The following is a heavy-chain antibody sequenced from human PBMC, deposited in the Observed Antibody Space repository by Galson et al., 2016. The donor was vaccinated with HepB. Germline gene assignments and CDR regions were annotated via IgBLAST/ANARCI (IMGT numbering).Heavy chain of an antibody. D-gene: IGHD2-15*01. J-gene: IGHJ3*01. V-gene: IGHV3-7*01. Sequence: SLRLSCAASGFSFTNHWMTWVRQAPGKGLEWVANIRQDGNEKYHAEFVKGRFTISRDNAKNSLYLQMSGLRPEDTAVYYCARDSRYCGGGSCYGDAFDVWGQGAMVTDSS. CDR2: IRQDGNEK. CDR1: GFSFTNHW. CDR3: ARDSRYCGGGSCYGDAFDV.